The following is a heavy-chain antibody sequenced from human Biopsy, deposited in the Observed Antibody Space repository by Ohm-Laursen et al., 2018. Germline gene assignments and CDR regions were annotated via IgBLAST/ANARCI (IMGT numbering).Heavy chain of an antibody. CDR2: ISCTGYT. Sequence: GTLSLTCSVSGGSFTGHYWSWIRQPPGQGLEWIGHISCTGYTSYNASLKSRVTISVDTSRNHFSLRLSSLTAADTAVHYCARGSNDFGGLYFPRWGQGTLLTVSS. D-gene: IGHD4-23*01. CDR1: GGSFTGHY. CDR3: ARGSNDFGGLYFPR. J-gene: IGHJ4*02. V-gene: IGHV4-59*11.